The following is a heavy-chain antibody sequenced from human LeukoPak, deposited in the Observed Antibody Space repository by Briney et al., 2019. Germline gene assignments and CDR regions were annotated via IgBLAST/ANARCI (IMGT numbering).Heavy chain of an antibody. V-gene: IGHV4-39*01. CDR2: IYYSGST. D-gene: IGHD6-19*01. Sequence: SETLSLTCTVSGGSISSSSYYWGWIRQPPGKGLEWIGSIYYSGSTYYNPSLNSRVTISVDTSKNQFSLKLSSVTAAETAVYYCARQNFYSSDRHIDYWGQGTLVTVSS. CDR1: GGSISSSSYY. CDR3: ARQNFYSSDRHIDY. J-gene: IGHJ4*02.